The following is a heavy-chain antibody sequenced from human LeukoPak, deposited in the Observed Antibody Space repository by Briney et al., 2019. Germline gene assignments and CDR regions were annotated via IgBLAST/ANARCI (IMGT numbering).Heavy chain of an antibody. CDR2: ISGIGGST. CDR3: AKDLKANPVAGRHFDY. D-gene: IGHD6-19*01. Sequence: GGSLRLSCAASGFTFSSYAMSWVRQAPGKGLEWVSAISGIGGSTYYADSVKGRFTISRDNSKNTLYLQMNSLRAEDTAVYYCAKDLKANPVAGRHFDYWGQGTLVTVSS. CDR1: GFTFSSYA. V-gene: IGHV3-23*01. J-gene: IGHJ4*02.